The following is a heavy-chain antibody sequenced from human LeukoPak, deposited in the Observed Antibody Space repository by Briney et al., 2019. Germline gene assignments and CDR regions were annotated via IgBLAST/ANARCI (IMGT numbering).Heavy chain of an antibody. CDR1: GFTLTGYG. CDR3: ARDGLASISLDM. J-gene: IGHJ3*02. V-gene: IGHV3-33*01. Sequence: GGSLRLSCAASGFTLTGYGMHWVRQAPGKGLEWVAVIWYDGNNKYYVDSVKGRFTISRDTSKNTLYLQMNSLRGEDTAIYFCARDGLASISLDMWGQGTVVTVSS. D-gene: IGHD6-13*01. CDR2: IWYDGNNK.